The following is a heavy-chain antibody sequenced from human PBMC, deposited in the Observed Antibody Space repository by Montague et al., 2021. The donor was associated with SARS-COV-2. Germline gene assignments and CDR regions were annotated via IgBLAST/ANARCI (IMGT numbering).Heavy chain of an antibody. J-gene: IGHJ3*02. CDR2: IYHSGST. D-gene: IGHD3-22*01. CDR1: GGSISSGGYS. CDR3: ARSNLPNYYDIEYAFDI. V-gene: IGHV4-30-2*01. Sequence: TLSLTCAVSGGSISSGGYSWSWIRQPPGKGLEWIGYIYHSGSTYYNPSLKSRVTISVDRSKNQFSLKLSSVTAADTAVYYCARSNLPNYYDIEYAFDIWGQGTMVTVSS.